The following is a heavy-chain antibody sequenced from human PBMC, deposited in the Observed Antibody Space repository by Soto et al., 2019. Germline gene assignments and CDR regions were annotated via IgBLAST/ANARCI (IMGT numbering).Heavy chain of an antibody. CDR1: GGTFSSYA. CDR3: ARFRGYNDFWSGYSTYYYYGMDV. CDR2: IIPIVGTA. D-gene: IGHD3-3*01. Sequence: ASVKVSCKASGGTFSSYAISWVRQAPGQGLEWRGGIIPIVGTANYAQKFQGRVTITADESTSTAYMERSSLRSEDTAVYYCARFRGYNDFWSGYSTYYYYGMDVWG. V-gene: IGHV1-69*13. J-gene: IGHJ6*02.